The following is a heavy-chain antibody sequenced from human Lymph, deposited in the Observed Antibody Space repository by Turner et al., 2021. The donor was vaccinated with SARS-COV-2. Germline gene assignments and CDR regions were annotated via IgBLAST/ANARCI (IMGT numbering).Heavy chain of an antibody. J-gene: IGHJ4*02. D-gene: IGHD7-27*01. CDR3: AGGTGAAGY. Sequence: EVQLVESGGGVVRPGGSLRLSCAASGFTFDDYGMSWVRQAPGRGLEWVSNMNGNGGSTGYASSVKGRFTISRDNAKNSLYLQVNSLRAEDTALYHCAGGTGAAGYWGQGTLVTVSS. CDR1: GFTFDDYG. CDR2: MNGNGGST. V-gene: IGHV3-20*01.